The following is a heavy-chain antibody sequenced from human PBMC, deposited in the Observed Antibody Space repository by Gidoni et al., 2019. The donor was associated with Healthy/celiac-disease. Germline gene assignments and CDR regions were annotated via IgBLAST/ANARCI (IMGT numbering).Heavy chain of an antibody. D-gene: IGHD3-10*01. V-gene: IGHV3-48*04. CDR1: GFTFSGYT. CDR3: ARDSGYYYGSGSYYPQEFYYGMDV. CDR2: ISSSSRTI. Sequence: EVQLVESGGGLVQPGGSLRLSCAASGFTFSGYTMNWVRQAPGKGLEWVSYISSSSRTIYYADSVKGRFTISRDNAKNSLYLQMNSLRAEDTAVYYCARDSGYYYGSGSYYPQEFYYGMDVWGQGTTVTVSS. J-gene: IGHJ6*02.